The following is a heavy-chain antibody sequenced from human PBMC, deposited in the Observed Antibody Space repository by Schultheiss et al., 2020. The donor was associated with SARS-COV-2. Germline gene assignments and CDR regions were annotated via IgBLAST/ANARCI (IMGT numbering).Heavy chain of an antibody. D-gene: IGHD2-2*02. Sequence: GGSLRLSCAASGFTFSSYGMHWVRQAPGKGLEWVAVIWYDGSNKYYADSVKGRFTISRDNSKNTLYLQMNSLRAEDTAVYYCAKEGIVVVPAAIGAPFDYWGQGTLVTVSS. J-gene: IGHJ4*02. V-gene: IGHV3-30*02. CDR1: GFTFSSYG. CDR2: IWYDGSNK. CDR3: AKEGIVVVPAAIGAPFDY.